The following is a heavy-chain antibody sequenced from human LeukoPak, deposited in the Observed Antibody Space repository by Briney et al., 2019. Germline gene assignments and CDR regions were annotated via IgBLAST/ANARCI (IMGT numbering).Heavy chain of an antibody. D-gene: IGHD3-10*01. CDR2: ISYDGSNK. CDR1: GFTFSSYA. CDR3: AKDLLYYGPGTYYNAAEYFQF. J-gene: IGHJ1*01. V-gene: IGHV3-30*18. Sequence: GGSLRLSCAASGFTFSSYAMHWVRQAPGKGLEWVAVISYDGSNKDYADSVKGRFTISRDNSRNTLSLQMNSLRPEDTAVYYCAKDLLYYGPGTYYNAAEYFQFWGQGTQVTVSS.